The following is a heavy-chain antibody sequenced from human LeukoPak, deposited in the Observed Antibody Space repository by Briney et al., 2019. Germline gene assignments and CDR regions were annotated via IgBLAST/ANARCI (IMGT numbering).Heavy chain of an antibody. CDR3: ASARGYYDFWSGYYPDYYYYYMDV. V-gene: IGHV3-7*01. J-gene: IGHJ6*03. CDR2: IKQDGSEK. Sequence: GGSLMLSCAASGFIFSSYRMSWVRQAPGKGLEWVANIKQDGSEKYYVDSVKGRFTISRDNAKNSLYLQMNSLRAEDTAVYYCASARGYYDFWSGYYPDYYYYYMDVWGKGTTVTVSS. CDR1: GFIFSSYR. D-gene: IGHD3-3*01.